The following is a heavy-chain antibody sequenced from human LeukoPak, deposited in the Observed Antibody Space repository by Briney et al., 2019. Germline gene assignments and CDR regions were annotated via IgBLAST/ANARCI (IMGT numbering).Heavy chain of an antibody. CDR2: IYPGDSDT. V-gene: IGHV5-51*01. D-gene: IGHD3-10*01. CDR3: ARRGSGSREGYYFDY. CDR1: GYSFTSYW. J-gene: IGHJ4*02. Sequence: GESLKISCKGSGYSFTSYWIGWVRQMPGKGLEWMGIIYPGDSDTRYSPSFQGQVTISADKSISTAYLQWSSLKASDTAMYYCARRGSGSREGYYFDYWGQGTLVTVSS.